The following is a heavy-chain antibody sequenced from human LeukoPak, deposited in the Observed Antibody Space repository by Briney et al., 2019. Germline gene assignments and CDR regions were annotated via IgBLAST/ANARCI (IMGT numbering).Heavy chain of an antibody. CDR1: GFTFSSYA. D-gene: IGHD6-19*01. CDR2: IFGRGGSE. Sequence: GGSLRLSCTASGFTFSSYAMYGVRQARGKGGEGGSGIFGRGGSEHYEDSVKGGFTISRENSQKTVYVKMNSLRAEDTAVYYCGKTTTGYSSGRNPAWPVDYWGQGTLVTVSS. V-gene: IGHV3-23*01. CDR3: GKTTTGYSSGRNPAWPVDY. J-gene: IGHJ4*02.